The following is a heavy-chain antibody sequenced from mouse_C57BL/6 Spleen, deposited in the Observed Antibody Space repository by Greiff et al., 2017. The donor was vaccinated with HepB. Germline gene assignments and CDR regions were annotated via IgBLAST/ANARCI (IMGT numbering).Heavy chain of an antibody. CDR2: IWTGGGT. CDR3: ASNRGGYHLEMGYAMDD. J-gene: IGHJ4*01. D-gene: IGHD2-2*01. CDR1: GFSLTSYA. V-gene: IGHV2-9-1*01. Sequence: QVQLKESGPGLVAPSQSLSITCTVSGFSLTSYAISWVRQPPGKGLEWLGVIWTGGGTNYNSALKSRLSISKDNSKSQVFLKMNSLQTNDTARYYCASNRGGYHLEMGYAMDDWGQGTSVTVSS.